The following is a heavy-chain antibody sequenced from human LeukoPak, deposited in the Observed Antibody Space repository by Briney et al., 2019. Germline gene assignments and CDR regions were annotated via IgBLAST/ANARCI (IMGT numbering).Heavy chain of an antibody. CDR1: GFTFSSYG. D-gene: IGHD5-18*01. J-gene: IGHJ4*02. Sequence: GGSLRLSCAASGFTFSSYGMHWVRQAPGKGLEWVAVIWYDGSNKYYADSVKGRFTISRDNSKNTLYLQMNSLRAEDTAVYYCARARQLWSPTNIGYLDYWGQGTLVTVSS. CDR3: ARARQLWSPTNIGYLDY. CDR2: IWYDGSNK. V-gene: IGHV3-33*01.